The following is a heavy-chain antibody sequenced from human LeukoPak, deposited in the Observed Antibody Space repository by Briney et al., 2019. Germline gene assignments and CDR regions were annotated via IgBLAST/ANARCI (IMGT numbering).Heavy chain of an antibody. CDR3: AKDQYSSSWYLAFDI. CDR2: ISYDGSNK. CDR1: GFTFSSYG. Sequence: PGGSLRISCAASGFTFSSYGMPWVRQAPGKGLEWVAVISYDGSNKYYADSVKGRFTISRDNSKNTLYLQMNSLRAEDTAVYYCAKDQYSSSWYLAFDIWGQGTMVTVSS. D-gene: IGHD6-13*01. V-gene: IGHV3-30*18. J-gene: IGHJ3*02.